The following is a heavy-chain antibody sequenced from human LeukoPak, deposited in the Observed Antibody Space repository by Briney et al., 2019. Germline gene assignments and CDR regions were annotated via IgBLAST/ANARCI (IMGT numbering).Heavy chain of an antibody. CDR3: ARGCGGDCSPDWYFDL. J-gene: IGHJ2*01. V-gene: IGHV4-59*01. CDR1: GGSFSGYY. Sequence: SETLSLTCAVYGGSFSGYYWSWIRQPPGKGLEWIGYIYYSGSTNYNPSLKSRVTISVDTSKNQFSLKLSSVTAADTAVYYCARGCGGDCSPDWYFDLWGRGTLVTVSS. CDR2: IYYSGST. D-gene: IGHD2-21*02.